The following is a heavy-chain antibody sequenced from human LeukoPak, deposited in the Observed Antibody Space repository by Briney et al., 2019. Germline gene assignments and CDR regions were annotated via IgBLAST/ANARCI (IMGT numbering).Heavy chain of an antibody. D-gene: IGHD5-12*01. V-gene: IGHV3-33*01. CDR2: IWYDGSNK. Sequence: PGGSLRLSCAASGFTFSSYGMHWVRQAPGKGLEWVAVIWYDGSNKYYADSVKGRFTISRDNSKNTLYLQMNSLRAEDTAVYYWARGGGYDYLDYWGQGTLVTVSS. CDR1: GFTFSSYG. CDR3: ARGGGYDYLDY. J-gene: IGHJ4*02.